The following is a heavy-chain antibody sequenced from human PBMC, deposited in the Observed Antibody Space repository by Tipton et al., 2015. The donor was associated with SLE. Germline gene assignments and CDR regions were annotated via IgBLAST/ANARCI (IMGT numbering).Heavy chain of an antibody. D-gene: IGHD4-17*01. CDR3: ARQTATTVTTYWYFDL. J-gene: IGHJ2*01. V-gene: IGHV4-4*07. Sequence: TLSLTCTVSGGSISSYYWSWIRQPAGKGLEWIGRIYTSGSTNYNPPLKSRVTMSVDTSKNQFSLKLSSVTAADTAVYYCARQTATTVTTYWYFDLWGRGTLVTVSS. CDR1: GGSISSYY. CDR2: IYTSGST.